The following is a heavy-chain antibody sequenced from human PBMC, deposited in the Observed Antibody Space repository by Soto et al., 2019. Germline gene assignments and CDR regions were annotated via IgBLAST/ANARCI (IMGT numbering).Heavy chain of an antibody. CDR3: TGGYCSGGSCYSRSYYYGMAV. J-gene: IGHJ6*02. V-gene: IGHV1-69*01. Sequence: QVQLVQSGAEVKKPGSSVKVSCKASGGTFSSYAISWVRQAPGQGLEWMGGIIPIFGTANYAQKFQGRVTITADESTSTAYLELSSLRSEDTAVYYCTGGYCSGGSCYSRSYYYGMAVWGQGTTVTVSS. CDR1: GGTFSSYA. CDR2: IIPIFGTA. D-gene: IGHD2-15*01.